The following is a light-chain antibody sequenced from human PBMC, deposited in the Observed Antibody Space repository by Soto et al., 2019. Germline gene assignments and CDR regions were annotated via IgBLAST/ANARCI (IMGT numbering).Light chain of an antibody. CDR3: CSYAGSSTPHVV. CDR1: SSDVGSYNL. CDR2: EGS. J-gene: IGLJ2*01. V-gene: IGLV2-23*01. Sequence: QSALTQPASVSGSPGQSITISCTGTSSDVGSYNLVSWYQQHPGKAPKLMIYEGSKRPSGASNRFSGSKSGNTASLTISGLQAEDEADYYCCSYAGSSTPHVVFGGGTQLTVL.